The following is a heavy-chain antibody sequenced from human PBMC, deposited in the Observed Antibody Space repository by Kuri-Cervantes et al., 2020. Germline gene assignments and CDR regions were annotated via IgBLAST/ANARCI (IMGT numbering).Heavy chain of an antibody. CDR2: ISISSNTV. J-gene: IGHJ4*02. V-gene: IGHV3-48*01. Sequence: LSLTCAASGFTVSNYPMTWVRQAPGTGLEWISYISISSNTVYYADSVRGRFTISGDSAKNSLYLQMNSLRAEDTAVYYCAREFGTHYGDYEDYWGQGTLVTVSS. CDR1: GFTVSNYP. CDR3: AREFGTHYGDYEDY. D-gene: IGHD4-17*01.